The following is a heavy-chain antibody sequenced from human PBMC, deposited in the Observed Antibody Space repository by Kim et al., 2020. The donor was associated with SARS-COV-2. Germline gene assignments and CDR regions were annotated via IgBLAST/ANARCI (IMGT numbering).Heavy chain of an antibody. D-gene: IGHD2-21*01. Sequence: SVKVSCKASGDTFSSYAINWVRQAPGQGLEWMGGTIPLFGRPNYAQKFQGRVTITADESTSTAYMELCSLRSEDTAVYYCARGWSSGGDGSVSSFAYWGQGTLVTVSS. J-gene: IGHJ4*02. V-gene: IGHV1-69*13. CDR2: TIPLFGRP. CDR3: ARGWSSGGDGSVSSFAY. CDR1: GDTFSSYA.